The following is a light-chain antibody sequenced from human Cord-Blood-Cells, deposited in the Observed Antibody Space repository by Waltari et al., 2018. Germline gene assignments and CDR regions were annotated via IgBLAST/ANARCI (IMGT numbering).Light chain of an antibody. CDR2: AAS. J-gene: IGKJ1*01. CDR3: QKSYSTPRT. V-gene: IGKV1-39*01. Sequence: DHQMTPSPFLLSATVRNKITITCRASQGISNYLNWYQQKPGKGPKLLIYAASSLQSGVPSRFSGSGSGTDFTLTISSLQPEDVATYYCQKSYSTPRTFGQGTKLEIK. CDR1: QGISNY.